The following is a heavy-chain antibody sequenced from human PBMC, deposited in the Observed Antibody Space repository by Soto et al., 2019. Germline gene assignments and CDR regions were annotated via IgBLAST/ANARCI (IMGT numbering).Heavy chain of an antibody. Sequence: QVQLQESGPGLVKPSETLSLTCTVSGGSISSYYWSWIRQPPGKGLEWIGYIYYSGSTNYNPSLKSRVTISVDTSKNQFSLKLSSVTAADTAVYYCARGANIVVVPAAQRPHWYFDLWGRGTLVTVSS. CDR3: ARGANIVVVPAAQRPHWYFDL. CDR1: GGSISSYY. J-gene: IGHJ2*01. CDR2: IYYSGST. V-gene: IGHV4-59*01. D-gene: IGHD2-2*01.